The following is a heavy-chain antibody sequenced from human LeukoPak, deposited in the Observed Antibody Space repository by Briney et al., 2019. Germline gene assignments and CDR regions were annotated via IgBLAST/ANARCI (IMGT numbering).Heavy chain of an antibody. D-gene: IGHD3-10*01. CDR1: GFTFSSYA. J-gene: IGHJ4*02. V-gene: IGHV3-30-3*01. CDR3: AKDTYYYGSGAFDY. CDR2: ISYDGSNK. Sequence: PGGSLRLSCAASGFTFSSYAMHWVRQAPGKGLEWVAVISYDGSNKYYADSVKGRFTISRDNSKNTLYLQMNSLRAEDTAVYYCAKDTYYYGSGAFDYWGQGTLVTVSS.